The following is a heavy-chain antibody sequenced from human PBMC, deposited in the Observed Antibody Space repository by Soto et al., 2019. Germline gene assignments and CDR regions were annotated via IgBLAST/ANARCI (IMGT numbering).Heavy chain of an antibody. CDR2: ISSSSSYI. V-gene: IGHV3-21*01. J-gene: IGHJ3*02. Sequence: EVQLVESGGGLVKPGGSLRLSCAASGFTFSSYSMNWVRQAPGKGLEWVSSISSSSSYIYYADSVKGRFTISRDNAKNSLYLQMNSLRAEDTAVYYCAKDSGELAQDAFDIWGQGTMVTVSS. D-gene: IGHD3-10*01. CDR1: GFTFSSYS. CDR3: AKDSGELAQDAFDI.